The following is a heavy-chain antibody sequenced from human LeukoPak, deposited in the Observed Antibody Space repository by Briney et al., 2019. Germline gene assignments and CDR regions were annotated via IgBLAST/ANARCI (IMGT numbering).Heavy chain of an antibody. D-gene: IGHD1-26*01. V-gene: IGHV3-64*02. CDR2: INTDGRIT. J-gene: IGHJ4*02. Sequence: GGSLRLSCVASGFSFRNYAIHWVRQAPGKGLEYVSVINTDGRITYYADSVKGRFTISRDNSKDTVYLQMGSLRGEDMAVYYCTRDGGSFCDFDYWGQGALVTVSS. CDR1: GFSFRNYA. CDR3: TRDGGSFCDFDY.